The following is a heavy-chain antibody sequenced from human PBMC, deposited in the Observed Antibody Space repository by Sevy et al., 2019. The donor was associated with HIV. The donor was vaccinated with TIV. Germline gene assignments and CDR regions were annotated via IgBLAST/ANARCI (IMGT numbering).Heavy chain of an antibody. V-gene: IGHV1-24*01. J-gene: IGHJ4*02. CDR2: FDPEDGET. CDR1: GYTLRQLS. Sequence: ASVKVSFKVSGYTLRQLSMHWVRQAPGKGLEWMGSFDPEDGETLYAQKLQGRVTMTEDTSIDTAYMELNSLRSEDTAVYYCATTKDYYESSGCPFDYWGQGTLVTVSS. D-gene: IGHD3-22*01. CDR3: ATTKDYYESSGCPFDY.